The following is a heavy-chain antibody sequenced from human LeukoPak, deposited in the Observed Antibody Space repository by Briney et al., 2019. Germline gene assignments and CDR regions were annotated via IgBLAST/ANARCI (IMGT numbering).Heavy chain of an antibody. J-gene: IGHJ4*02. Sequence: ASVKVSCEASGYTFTSYGISWVRQAPGQGLEWMGWISAYNGNTNYAQKLQGRVTMTTDTSTSTAYMELRSLRSDDTAVYYCARDGLRIAVAGTLDYWGQGTLVTVSS. CDR2: ISAYNGNT. V-gene: IGHV1-18*01. D-gene: IGHD6-19*01. CDR1: GYTFTSYG. CDR3: ARDGLRIAVAGTLDY.